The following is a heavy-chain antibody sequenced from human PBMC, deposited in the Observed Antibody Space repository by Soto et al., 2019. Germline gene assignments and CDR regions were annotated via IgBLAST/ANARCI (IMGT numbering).Heavy chain of an antibody. V-gene: IGHV1-46*03. CDR1: AYTFTSYY. CDR3: AKDRSIAAAGTLPYY. D-gene: IGHD6-13*01. J-gene: IGHJ4*02. Sequence: QVQLVQSGAEVKKPGASVKVSCKASAYTFTSYYMHWVRQAPGQGLEWMGIIKPSGGSTSYAQMFQGRVTMTNDTSTSTVYMELSSLRSEDTAVYYCAKDRSIAAAGTLPYYWGQGTLVTVSS. CDR2: IKPSGGST.